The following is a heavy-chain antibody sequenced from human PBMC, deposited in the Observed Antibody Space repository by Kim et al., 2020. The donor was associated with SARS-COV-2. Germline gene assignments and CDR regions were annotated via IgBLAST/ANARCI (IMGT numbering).Heavy chain of an antibody. V-gene: IGHV3-15*01. Sequence: GGSLRLSCAASGFTFSNAWMSWVRQAPGKGLEWVGRIKSKTDGGTTDYAAPVKGRFTISRDDSKNTLYLQMNSLKTEDTAVYYCTTDLSLVPAGLRGMDVWGQGTTVTVSS. D-gene: IGHD2-2*01. CDR1: GFTFSNAW. J-gene: IGHJ6*02. CDR2: IKSKTDGGTT. CDR3: TTDLSLVPAGLRGMDV.